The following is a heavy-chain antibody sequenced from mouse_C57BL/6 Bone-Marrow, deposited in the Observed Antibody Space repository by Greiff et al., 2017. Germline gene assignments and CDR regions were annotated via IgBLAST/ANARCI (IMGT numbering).Heavy chain of an antibody. CDR1: GYAFSSSW. CDR3: ASRWLGFAY. Sequence: VQRVESGPELVKPGASVKISCKASGYAFSSSWMNWVKQRPGTGLEWIGRIYPGDGDTNYNGKFKGKATLTADKSSSTAYMQLSSLTSEDSAVYFCASRWLGFAYWGQGTLVTVSA. V-gene: IGHV1-82*01. D-gene: IGHD2-3*01. J-gene: IGHJ3*01. CDR2: IYPGDGDT.